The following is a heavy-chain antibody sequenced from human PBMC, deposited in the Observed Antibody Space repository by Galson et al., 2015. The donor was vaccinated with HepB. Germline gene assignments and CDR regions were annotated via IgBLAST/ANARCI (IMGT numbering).Heavy chain of an antibody. D-gene: IGHD3-22*01. V-gene: IGHV1-69*10. J-gene: IGHJ3*02. Sequence: SVKVSCKASGGTFSSYAISWVRLAPGQGLEWMGGIIPIFGIANYAQKSQGRVTITADKSTSTAYMELSSLRSEDTAVYYCASSHYDSSGWDRVAFDIWGQGTMVTVSS. CDR3: ASSHYDSSGWDRVAFDI. CDR1: GGTFSSYA. CDR2: IIPIFGIA.